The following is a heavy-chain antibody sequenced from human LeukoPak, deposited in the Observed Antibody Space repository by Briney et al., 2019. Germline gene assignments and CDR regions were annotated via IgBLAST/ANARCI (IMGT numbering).Heavy chain of an antibody. D-gene: IGHD2-2*01. J-gene: IGHJ4*02. CDR1: GYSISSGYY. V-gene: IGHV4-38-2*01. CDR2: IYHSGST. CDR3: AVNIVVVPAASFDY. Sequence: SETLSLTYAVSGYSISSGYYWGWIRQPPGKGLEWIGSIYHSGSTYYNPSLKSRVTIPVDTSKNQFSLKLSSVTAADTAVYYCAVNIVVVPAASFDYWGQGTLVTVSS.